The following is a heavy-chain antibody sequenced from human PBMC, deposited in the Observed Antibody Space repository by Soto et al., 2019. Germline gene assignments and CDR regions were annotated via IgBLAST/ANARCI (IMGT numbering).Heavy chain of an antibody. CDR2: ISHDGSEK. J-gene: IGHJ5*02. D-gene: IGHD3-3*01. CDR1: GFMFSGYG. V-gene: IGHV3-30*18. CDR3: AKLVGGVKAIGAPGDCLDP. Sequence: QVQLVESGGGVVQPGDSLRLSCAASGFMFSGYGMHWIRQAPGKGLEWVAVISHDGSEKYYGDSVKGRCTVSRDNSNNTRVLQIDSLRAEDTAVYYCAKLVGGVKAIGAPGDCLDPWGQGTLVTVSS.